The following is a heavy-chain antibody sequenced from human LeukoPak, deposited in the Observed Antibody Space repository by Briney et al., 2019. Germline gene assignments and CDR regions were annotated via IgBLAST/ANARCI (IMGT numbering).Heavy chain of an antibody. V-gene: IGHV1-69*05. CDR3: ARDLQARRGYYYYYMDV. D-gene: IGHD6-6*01. CDR2: IIPIFGTA. Sequence: SVKVSCKASGGTFSSYAISCVRQAPGQGLEWMGRIIPIFGTANYAQKFQGRVPITTDESTSTAYMELSSLRSEDTAVYYCARDLQARRGYYYYYMDVWGKGPTVTVSS. CDR1: GGTFSSYA. J-gene: IGHJ6*03.